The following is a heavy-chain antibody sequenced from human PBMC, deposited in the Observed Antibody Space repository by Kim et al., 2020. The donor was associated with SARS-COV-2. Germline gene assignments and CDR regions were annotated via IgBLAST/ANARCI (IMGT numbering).Heavy chain of an antibody. CDR2: ISGSGGST. Sequence: GGSLRLSCAASGFTFNTYAMSWVRQAPGKGLEWVSVISGSGGSTYYADSVKGRFTISRDNSKNTLYLQMNSLRAEDTAVYYCAKSKYCSGGSCYSVGKIYGMDVWGQGTTVTVSS. D-gene: IGHD2-15*01. CDR1: GFTFNTYA. J-gene: IGHJ6*02. CDR3: AKSKYCSGGSCYSVGKIYGMDV. V-gene: IGHV3-23*01.